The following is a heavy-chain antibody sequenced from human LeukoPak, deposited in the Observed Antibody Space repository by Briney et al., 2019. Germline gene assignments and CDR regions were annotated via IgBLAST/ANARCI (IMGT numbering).Heavy chain of an antibody. V-gene: IGHV1-2*02. Sequence: ASVKVSCKASGHSLTDYYMHWVRQAPGQGLEWMGWINPNSGDRHYAQRFQGRVTMTRDTSISTAYMELSSLRSGDTAVYYCATIAAAKTFFDYWGQGTLVTVSS. CDR2: INPNSGDR. CDR1: GHSLTDYY. D-gene: IGHD6-13*01. CDR3: ATIAAAKTFFDY. J-gene: IGHJ4*02.